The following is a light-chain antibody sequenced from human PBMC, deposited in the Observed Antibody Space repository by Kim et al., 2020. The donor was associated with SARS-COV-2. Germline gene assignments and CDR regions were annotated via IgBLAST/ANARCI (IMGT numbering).Light chain of an antibody. CDR2: QDS. Sequence: SYQLTQPPSVSVSPGQTAIITCSGDKLGDKYASWYQQKPGQSPVLVIHQDSKRPSGIPERFSGSNSGNTATLTISGTQAMDEADYYCQAWHSTTQWVFGGGTKLTVL. CDR3: QAWHSTTQWV. J-gene: IGLJ3*02. CDR1: KLGDKY. V-gene: IGLV3-1*01.